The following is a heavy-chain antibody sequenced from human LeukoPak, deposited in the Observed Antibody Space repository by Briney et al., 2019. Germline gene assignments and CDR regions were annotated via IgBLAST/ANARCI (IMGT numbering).Heavy chain of an antibody. V-gene: IGHV3-74*01. Sequence: GGSLRLSCAASGFTFSSYWMHWVRQAPGKGLVWVSRINSDGSSTSYADSVKGRFTISRDNAKNTLYLQMNGLRAEDTAVYYCANYCSSTSCPGDDAFDIWGQGTMVTVSS. CDR3: ANYCSSTSCPGDDAFDI. CDR1: GFTFSSYW. CDR2: INSDGSST. D-gene: IGHD2-2*01. J-gene: IGHJ3*02.